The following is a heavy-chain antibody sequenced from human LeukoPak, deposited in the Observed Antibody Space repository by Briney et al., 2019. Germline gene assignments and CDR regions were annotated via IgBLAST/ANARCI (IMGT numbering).Heavy chain of an antibody. D-gene: IGHD2-2*01. V-gene: IGHV4-39*07. Sequence: SETLSLTCTVSGGSISGSSYFWGWIRQPPGKGLEWIGSIYYSGSTYYNPSLKSRVTISVDTSKNQFSLKLSSVTAADTAVYYCARGPYCSSTSSFFYYYYYMDVWGKGTMVTVSS. CDR2: IYYSGST. J-gene: IGHJ6*03. CDR1: GGSISGSSYF. CDR3: ARGPYCSSTSSFFYYYYYMDV.